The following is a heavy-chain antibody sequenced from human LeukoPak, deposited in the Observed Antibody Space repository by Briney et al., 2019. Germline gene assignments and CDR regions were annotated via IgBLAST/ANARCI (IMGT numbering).Heavy chain of an antibody. V-gene: IGHV4-4*07. CDR2: IYTTGTT. D-gene: IGHD3-10*01. Sequence: PSETLSLTCTVSDTSINTYYWSWIRQPAGKGLEWIGHIYTTGTTNYNPSLVGRVTLSVDTSNNHFSLKLRSVTAADTAIYYCARDSGTTGEVKFDPWGQGTLVTVSS. CDR1: DTSINTYY. CDR3: ARDSGTTGEVKFDP. J-gene: IGHJ5*02.